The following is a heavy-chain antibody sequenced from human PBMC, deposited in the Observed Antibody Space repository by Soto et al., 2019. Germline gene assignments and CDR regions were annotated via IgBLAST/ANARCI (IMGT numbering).Heavy chain of an antibody. CDR3: AKQFAGRVFFSGDY. V-gene: IGHV3-23*01. J-gene: IGHJ4*02. D-gene: IGHD5-12*01. CDR2: ISGSGGST. Sequence: EVQLLESGGGLVQPGGSLRLSCAASGFTFSSYAMSWVRQAPGKGLEWVSAISGSGGSTYYADSVKGRFTNSRDNSKNTPYLQISSQSAEDTAVYYCAKQFAGRVFFSGDYWGQGTLVTVSS. CDR1: GFTFSSYA.